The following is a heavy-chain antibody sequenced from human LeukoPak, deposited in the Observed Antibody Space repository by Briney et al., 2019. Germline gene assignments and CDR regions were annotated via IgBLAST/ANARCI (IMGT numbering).Heavy chain of an antibody. CDR2: ILHSGST. Sequence: SETLSLTCTVSGGSISTYYWSWIRQPPGKGLEWIGYILHSGSTNYNPSLKSRVTISVDTSKNQFSLKLSSVTAADTAVYYCARAPYSYYMDVWGKGTTVTVSS. V-gene: IGHV4-59*01. J-gene: IGHJ6*03. CDR1: GGSISTYY. CDR3: ARAPYSYYMDV.